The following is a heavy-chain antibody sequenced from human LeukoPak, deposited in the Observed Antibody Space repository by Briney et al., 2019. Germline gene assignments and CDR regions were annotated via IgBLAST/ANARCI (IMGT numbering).Heavy chain of an antibody. CDR2: IYYSGST. J-gene: IGHJ4*02. D-gene: IGHD6-19*01. CDR3: ARDKGYSSGWAVFDY. CDR1: GGSVSSGSYY. Sequence: SETLSLTCTVSGGSVSSGSYYWSWIRQPPGKGLEWIGYIYYSGSTNYNPCLKSRVTISVDTSKNQFSLKLSSVTAADTAVYYCARDKGYSSGWAVFDYWGQGTLVTVSS. V-gene: IGHV4-61*01.